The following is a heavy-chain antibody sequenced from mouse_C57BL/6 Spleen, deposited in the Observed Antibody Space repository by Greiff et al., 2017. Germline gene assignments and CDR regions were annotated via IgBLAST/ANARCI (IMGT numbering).Heavy chain of an antibody. V-gene: IGHV1-52*01. CDR3: ARSEGYGNYEGAMDY. CDR1: GFTFTSYW. D-gene: IGHD2-10*02. CDR2: IDPSDSET. J-gene: IGHJ4*01. Sequence: QVQLKQPGAELVRPGSSVKLSCTASGFTFTSYWMHWVKQRPIQGLEWIGNIDPSDSETHYNQKFKDKATLTVDKSSSTAYMQLSSLTSEDSAVYYRARSEGYGNYEGAMDYWGQGTSVTVSS.